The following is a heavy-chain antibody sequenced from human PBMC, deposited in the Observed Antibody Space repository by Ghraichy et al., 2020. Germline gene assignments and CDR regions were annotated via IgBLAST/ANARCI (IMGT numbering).Heavy chain of an antibody. CDR2: IYNSGSS. J-gene: IGHJ4*02. CDR1: GGSISSYY. Sequence: SETLSLTCTVSGGSISSYYWSWIRQPPGKGLEWIGHIYNSGSSNYNPSLKSRVTISVDTSENQFSLKLSSVTAADTAVYYCARDSGYYDSSGYYIYYFDYWSQGTLVTVSS. D-gene: IGHD3-22*01. CDR3: ARDSGYYDSSGYYIYYFDY. V-gene: IGHV4-59*01.